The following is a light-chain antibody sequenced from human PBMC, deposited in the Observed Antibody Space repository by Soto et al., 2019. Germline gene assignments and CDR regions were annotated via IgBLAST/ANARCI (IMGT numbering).Light chain of an antibody. CDR1: QSVGTN. Sequence: IVMTQYPATLSVSPGERATLSCRASQSVGTNLAWYQQRPGQAPKLLIYGASTRATGIPARFSGSGSGTHFTLTISSLQSEDFVVYYCQQYDKWPPTTFGQGTRLEIK. J-gene: IGKJ5*01. V-gene: IGKV3-15*01. CDR3: QQYDKWPPTT. CDR2: GAS.